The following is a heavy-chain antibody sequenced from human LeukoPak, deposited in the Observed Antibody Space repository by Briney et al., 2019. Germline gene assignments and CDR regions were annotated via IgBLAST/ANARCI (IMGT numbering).Heavy chain of an antibody. CDR2: IYPGDSDT. CDR1: GYSFTSYW. V-gene: IGHV5-51*01. Sequence: GESLKISCKGSGYSFTSYWIGWVRQMPGKGLEWMGIIYPGDSDTRYSPSFQGQVTISADKSISTAYLQWSSLKASDTAMYYCARPFDYSNYHYHFDLWGRGTLVTVSS. J-gene: IGHJ2*01. D-gene: IGHD4-11*01. CDR3: ARPFDYSNYHYHFDL.